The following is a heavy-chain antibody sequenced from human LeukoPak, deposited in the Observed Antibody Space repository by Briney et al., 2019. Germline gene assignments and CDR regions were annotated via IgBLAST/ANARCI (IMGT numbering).Heavy chain of an antibody. CDR1: GFTFSSYG. CDR2: ISYDGSNK. V-gene: IGHV3-30*18. J-gene: IGHJ4*02. D-gene: IGHD5-12*01. CDR3: AKDQGIVATTFDY. Sequence: PGGSLRLSCAASGFTFSSYGMHWVRQAPGQGLEWVAVISYDGSNKYYADSVKGRFTISRDNSKNTLYLQMNSLRAEDKAVYYCAKDQGIVATTFDYWGQGTLVTVSS.